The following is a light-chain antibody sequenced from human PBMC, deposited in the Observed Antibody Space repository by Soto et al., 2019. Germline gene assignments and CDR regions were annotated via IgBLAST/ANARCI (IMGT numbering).Light chain of an antibody. Sequence: EIVLTQSPATLSLSPGERATLSCRASQSISNNLAWYQQKPGQAPRLVIYSAFTRATGIPARFSGSGSGTEFTLTISRLEPEDFAVYYCQQYGSSPQITFGQGTRLEIK. J-gene: IGKJ5*01. V-gene: IGKV3-15*01. CDR2: SAF. CDR1: QSISNN. CDR3: QQYGSSPQIT.